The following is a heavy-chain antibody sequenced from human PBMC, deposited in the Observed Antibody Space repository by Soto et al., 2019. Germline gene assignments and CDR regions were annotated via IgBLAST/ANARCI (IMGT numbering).Heavy chain of an antibody. D-gene: IGHD6-6*01. CDR2: IKQDGSEK. CDR3: ARDGRIAARSYYYYYMDV. J-gene: IGHJ6*03. CDR1: GFTFSSYW. Sequence: GGSLRLSCAASGFTFSSYWMSWVRQAPGKGLEWVANIKQDGSEKSYVDSVKGRFTISRDNAKNSLYLQMNSLRAEDTAAYYCARDGRIAARSYYYYYMDVWGKGTTVTVSS. V-gene: IGHV3-7*01.